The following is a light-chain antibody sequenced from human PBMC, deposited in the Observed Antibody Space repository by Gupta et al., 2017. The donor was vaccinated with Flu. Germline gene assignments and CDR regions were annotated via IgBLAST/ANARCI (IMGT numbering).Light chain of an antibody. Sequence: QSVLTQPPSASGAPGQRVTISCSGSSAKIGTNSVDWYQQLPGTAPKLLMYSNNGRPSGVPDRFSGSKSGTSASLAISRLQSEEEADYYCAAWDDSRNGPVFGGGTKLTVL. CDR2: SNN. J-gene: IGLJ3*02. CDR3: AAWDDSRNGPV. V-gene: IGLV1-44*01. CDR1: SAKIGTNS.